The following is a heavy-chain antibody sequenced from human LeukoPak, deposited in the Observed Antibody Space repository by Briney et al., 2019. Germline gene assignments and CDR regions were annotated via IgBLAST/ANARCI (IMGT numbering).Heavy chain of an antibody. CDR3: ARMATAFDY. Sequence: PGGSLRLSCAASGFTFSNSWMHWVRQVPGKGLLWVSRISSDESSSIYADSVKGRFTISRDNAKNTLYLQMNSLRAEDTAVYYCARMATAFDYWGQGTLVTVSS. CDR2: ISSDESSS. CDR1: GFTFSNSW. J-gene: IGHJ4*02. V-gene: IGHV3-74*01. D-gene: IGHD1-1*01.